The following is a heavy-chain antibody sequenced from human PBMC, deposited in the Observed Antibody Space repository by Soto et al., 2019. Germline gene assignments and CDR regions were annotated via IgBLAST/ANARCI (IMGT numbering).Heavy chain of an antibody. CDR2: IDNDGSGT. J-gene: IGHJ4*02. CDR1: GIIFTNYW. CDR3: TTVVEY. V-gene: IGHV3-74*01. Sequence: EVQLVESGGGLVQPGGSLRLSCAASGIIFTNYWMHWVRQAPGKGLVWVSRIDNDGSGTSYVDSVKGRFTISRDNANHTVYLQMNSLSAEDTAVYYCTTVVEYWGQGTLVTVSS.